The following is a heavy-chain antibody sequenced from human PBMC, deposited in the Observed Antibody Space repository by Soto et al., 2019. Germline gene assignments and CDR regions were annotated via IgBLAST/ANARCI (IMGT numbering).Heavy chain of an antibody. CDR1: GYSFTSFD. CDR3: ARGGRNHPFDP. J-gene: IGHJ5*02. CDR2: MSPHSGNT. Sequence: QVQLVQSGAEVKKPGASVRVSCKASGYSFTSFDINWVRQTTGQGLEWMGWMSPHSGNTGYAQRFQGRVTMTRDTSTSTAFMELSSLRSEDTAMYYCARGGRNHPFDPWGQGTLVTVS. V-gene: IGHV1-8*01.